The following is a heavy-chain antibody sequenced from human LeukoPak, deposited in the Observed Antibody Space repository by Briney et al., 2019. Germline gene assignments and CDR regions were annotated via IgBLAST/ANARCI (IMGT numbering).Heavy chain of an antibody. Sequence: ASVKVSCKASGGTFSSYAISWVRQAPGQGLEWMGGIIPIFGTANYAQKFQGRVTITADESTSTAYMELSSLRSEDTAVYYCTTDPWELPIDYWGQGTLVTVSS. CDR3: TTDPWELPIDY. CDR1: GGTFSSYA. V-gene: IGHV1-69*13. J-gene: IGHJ4*02. D-gene: IGHD1-26*01. CDR2: IIPIFGTA.